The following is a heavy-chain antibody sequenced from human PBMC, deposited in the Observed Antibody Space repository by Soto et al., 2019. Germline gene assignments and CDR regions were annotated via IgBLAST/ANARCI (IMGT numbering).Heavy chain of an antibody. Sequence: GGSLRLSXAASGFTFSSYAMTWVRQAPGKGLEWVSTISGNGGYTYYSDSVRGRFTISRDNSKKTLYLQMDSLRADDTAVFYCAKGKANTLFGVDTLFDYWGQGTQVTVS. CDR3: AKGKANTLFGVDTLFDY. V-gene: IGHV3-23*01. D-gene: IGHD3-3*01. CDR1: GFTFSSYA. J-gene: IGHJ4*02. CDR2: ISGNGGYT.